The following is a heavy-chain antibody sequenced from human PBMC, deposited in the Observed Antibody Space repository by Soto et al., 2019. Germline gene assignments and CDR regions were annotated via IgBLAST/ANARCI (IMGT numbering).Heavy chain of an antibody. D-gene: IGHD2-2*01. CDR2: IYYSGST. CDR3: ARHNLGYCSSTSCYGEWWFDP. J-gene: IGHJ5*02. CDR1: GGSISSRSYY. Sequence: QLQLQESGPGLVKPSETLSLTCTVSGGSISSRSYYWGWIRQPPGKGLEWIGSIYYSGSTYYNPCLESRVTISVDTSKNQFSLTLSSVTAADTAVYYCARHNLGYCSSTSCYGEWWFDPWGQGTLVTVSS. V-gene: IGHV4-39*01.